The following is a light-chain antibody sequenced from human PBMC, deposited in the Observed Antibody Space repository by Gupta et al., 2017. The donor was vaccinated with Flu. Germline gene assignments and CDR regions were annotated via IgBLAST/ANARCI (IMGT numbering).Light chain of an antibody. CDR1: QSVSSN. V-gene: IGKV3-15*01. Sequence: EIVITQSPATLSVSPGERATLSCRASQSVSSNLAWYQQKPGQAPRLLIYGASTRATGIPARFSGSGSGTGFTLTISSLQSEDFAVYYCQQYNNWPPWTFGQGTKVEIK. CDR2: GAS. CDR3: QQYNNWPPWT. J-gene: IGKJ1*01.